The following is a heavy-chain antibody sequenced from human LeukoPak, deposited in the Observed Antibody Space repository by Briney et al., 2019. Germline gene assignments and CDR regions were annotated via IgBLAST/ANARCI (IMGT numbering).Heavy chain of an antibody. J-gene: IGHJ6*03. CDR2: INHSGST. Sequence: SETLSLTCAVYGGSFSGYYWSWIRQPPGKGLEWIGEINHSGSTNYNPSLKGRVTTSVDTSKNQFSLKLSSVTAADTAVYYCARRGRLGYCSSTSCSYYDFWSGSYYYYMDVWGKGTTVTVSS. V-gene: IGHV4-34*01. CDR3: ARRGRLGYCSSTSCSYYDFWSGSYYYYMDV. D-gene: IGHD2-2*01. CDR1: GGSFSGYY.